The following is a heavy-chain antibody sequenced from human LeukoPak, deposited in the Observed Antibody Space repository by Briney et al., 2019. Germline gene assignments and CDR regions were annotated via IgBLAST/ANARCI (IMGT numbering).Heavy chain of an antibody. CDR2: INHSGST. D-gene: IGHD3-22*01. V-gene: IGHV4-34*01. Sequence: PSETLSLTCAVYGGSFSGYYWSWIRQPPGKGLEWIGEINHSGSTNYNPSLKSRVTMSVDTSKNQFSLKLSSVTAADTAVYYCARDKYYYDSSAYYYFDYWGQGTLVTVSS. CDR3: ARDKYYYDSSAYYYFDY. CDR1: GGSFSGYY. J-gene: IGHJ4*02.